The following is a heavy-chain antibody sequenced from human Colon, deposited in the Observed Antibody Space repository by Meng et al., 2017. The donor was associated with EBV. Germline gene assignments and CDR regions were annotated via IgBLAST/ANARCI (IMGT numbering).Heavy chain of an antibody. CDR2: IYHGVNI. CDR1: GDSITSGDYS. V-gene: IGHV4-30-2*01. D-gene: IGHD3-10*01. Sequence: EAGAGRVRPSQTLSLNWAVSGDSITSGDYSWTWIRQPPGKGLEWIGYIYHGVNIYYTPSLRSRVTISVDKSRNQFSLKLTSVSAADTAVYYCVRDTRRGGGWFDPWGQGTLVTVSS. CDR3: VRDTRRGGGWFDP. J-gene: IGHJ5*02.